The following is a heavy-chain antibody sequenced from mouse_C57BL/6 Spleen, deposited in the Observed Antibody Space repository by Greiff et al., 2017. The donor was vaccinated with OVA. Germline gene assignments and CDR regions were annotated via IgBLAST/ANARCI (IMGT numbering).Heavy chain of an antibody. CDR2: IYPGDGDT. Sequence: VQLQQSGPELVKPGASVKISCKASGYAFSSSWMNWVKQRPGKGLEWIGRIYPGDGDTNYNGKFKGKATLTADKSSSTAYMQLSSLTSEDSAVYFCARAGSGNWFAYWGQGTLVTVSA. CDR1: GYAFSSSW. V-gene: IGHV1-82*01. CDR3: ARAGSGNWFAY. D-gene: IGHD1-3*01. J-gene: IGHJ3*01.